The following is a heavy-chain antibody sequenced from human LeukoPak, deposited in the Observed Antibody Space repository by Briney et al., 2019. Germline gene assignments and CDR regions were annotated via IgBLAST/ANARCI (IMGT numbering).Heavy chain of an antibody. CDR2: ISAYNGQK. V-gene: IGHV1-18*01. J-gene: IGHJ4*02. CDR3: TRDRATCAWYHIDS. Sequence: VASVKVSCKTYGYSFTNFGVSWVRQAPGQGLEWMGWISAYNGQKKYAQKFQDRVVMTTDTSTNTAYMELRSLTSDDTAVYFCTRDRATCAWYHIDSWGQGTLVSVSS. D-gene: IGHD6-19*01. CDR1: GYSFTNFG.